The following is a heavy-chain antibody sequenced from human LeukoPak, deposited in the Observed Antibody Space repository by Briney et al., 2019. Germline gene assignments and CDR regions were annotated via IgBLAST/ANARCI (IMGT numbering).Heavy chain of an antibody. CDR2: INWNGGST. J-gene: IGHJ4*02. V-gene: IGHV3-20*04. CDR3: ARDMYYYDSSGYYPDY. CDR1: GFTFDDYG. D-gene: IGHD3-22*01. Sequence: GGSLRLSCAASGFTFDDYGMSWVRHAPGKGLEWVSGINWNGGSTGYADSVRGRFTISRDNAKNSLYLQMNSLRAEDTALYYCARDMYYYDSSGYYPDYWGQGTLVTVSS.